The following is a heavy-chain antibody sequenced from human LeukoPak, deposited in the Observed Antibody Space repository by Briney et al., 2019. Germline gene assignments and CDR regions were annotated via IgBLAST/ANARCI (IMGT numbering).Heavy chain of an antibody. V-gene: IGHV4-59*01. CDR2: TYYSGST. J-gene: IGHJ5*02. Sequence: TPSETLSLTCTVSGDSISSYYWSWIRQPPGKGLEWIGHTYYSGSTTCNPSLKSRVNISVDRSRNQFSLKLSSVTAADTALYYCAREYYGGGSCGWFDPWGQGTLVTVSS. CDR1: GDSISSYY. CDR3: AREYYGGGSCGWFDP. D-gene: IGHD2-15*01.